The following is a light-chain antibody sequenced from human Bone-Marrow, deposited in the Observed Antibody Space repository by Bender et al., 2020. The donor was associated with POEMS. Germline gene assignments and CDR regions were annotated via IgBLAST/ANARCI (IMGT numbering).Light chain of an antibody. CDR2: EVS. J-gene: IGLJ2*01. V-gene: IGLV2-8*01. CDR3: SSYAGSNSMV. CDR1: SSDIAAYNF. Sequence: QSALTQPPSASGSPGQSVTISCTGSSSDIAAYNFVSWYQQHPDKAPKLMIFEVSKRPSGVPDRFSGSKSGNTASLTVSGLQAGDEADYYCSSYAGSNSMVFGGGTKLTVL.